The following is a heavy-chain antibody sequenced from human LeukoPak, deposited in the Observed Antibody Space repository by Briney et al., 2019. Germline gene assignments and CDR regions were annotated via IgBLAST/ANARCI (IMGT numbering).Heavy chain of an antibody. CDR2: IIPIFGTA. CDR3: ARLLVNYYYDSSGYFDY. Sequence: SVKVSCKASGGTFSNYAISWVRQAPGQGLEWMGGIIPIFGTANYAQKFRGRVTITADKSTSTAYMELSSLRSEDTAVYYCARLLVNYYYDSSGYFDYWGQGTLVTVSS. V-gene: IGHV1-69*06. J-gene: IGHJ4*02. CDR1: GGTFSNYA. D-gene: IGHD3-22*01.